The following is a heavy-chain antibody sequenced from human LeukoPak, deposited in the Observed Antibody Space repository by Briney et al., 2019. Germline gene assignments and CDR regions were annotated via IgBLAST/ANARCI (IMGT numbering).Heavy chain of an antibody. CDR1: EFTFSSYW. CDR2: IKQDGSEK. Sequence: GGSLRLSCAASEFTFSSYWMSWVRQAPGKGLEWVANIKQDGSEKYYVDSVKGRFTISRDNSKNTLYLQMNSLRAEDTAVYYCARDGGGPDAYDIWGQGTMVTVSS. V-gene: IGHV3-7*01. CDR3: ARDGGGPDAYDI. J-gene: IGHJ3*02.